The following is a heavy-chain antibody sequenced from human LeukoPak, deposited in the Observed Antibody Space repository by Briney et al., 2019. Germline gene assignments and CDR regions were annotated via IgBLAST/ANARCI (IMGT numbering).Heavy chain of an antibody. D-gene: IGHD2-2*01. CDR3: ARRNVVVPSTMARAFDM. CDR1: GGSISSSNYY. Sequence: PSETLSLTCTVSGGSISSSNYYWGWIRQPPAKGLEWIGNINYSGTTYYKPSLKSRVTMSVDMAKNQFPLKLSSVTAADTAVYYCARRNVVVPSTMARAFDMWGQGTMVTVSP. V-gene: IGHV4-39*01. J-gene: IGHJ3*02. CDR2: INYSGTT.